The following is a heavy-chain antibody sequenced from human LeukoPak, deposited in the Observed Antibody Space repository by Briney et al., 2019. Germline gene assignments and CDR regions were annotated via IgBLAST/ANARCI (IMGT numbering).Heavy chain of an antibody. Sequence: ASVKVSCKASGYTVTSYAMYWVRQAPGQGLDWMGSISAYNGNTNYAQKLQGRVTMTTDTSKSTAYMELRSLRSDDTAVYYCARDPRLWFGELLPSHFDYWGQGTLVTVSS. J-gene: IGHJ4*02. V-gene: IGHV1-18*01. CDR3: ARDPRLWFGELLPSHFDY. D-gene: IGHD3-10*01. CDR1: GYTVTSYA. CDR2: ISAYNGNT.